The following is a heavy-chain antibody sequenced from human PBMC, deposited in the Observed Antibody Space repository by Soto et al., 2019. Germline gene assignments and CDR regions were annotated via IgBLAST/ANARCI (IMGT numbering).Heavy chain of an antibody. V-gene: IGHV3-23*01. CDR1: GFPFSNYA. J-gene: IGHJ4*02. D-gene: IGHD3-16*02. CDR3: AKVPSQYIWGSYLRYYDY. Sequence: EVQMLESGGGLVQPGGSLRLSCEASGFPFSNYAMTWVRQAPGKGLEWVSGISGNTGHAYYADSVKDRFTISRDNSKNTLYLQMDSLRAEDTAVYYCAKVPSQYIWGSYLRYYDYWGQGTLVTVSS. CDR2: ISGNTGHA.